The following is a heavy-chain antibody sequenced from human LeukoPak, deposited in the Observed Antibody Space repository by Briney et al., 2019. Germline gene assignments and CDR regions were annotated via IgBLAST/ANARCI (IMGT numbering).Heavy chain of an antibody. J-gene: IGHJ6*02. CDR1: GYSFTSYW. D-gene: IGHD6-13*01. CDR3: ARRESSSWSHCYYYYGMGV. Sequence: GESLKISCKGSGYSFTSYWIAWVRQMPGKGLEWMGIIYPGSSDTRYSPSFQGQVTISADKSISTAYLQWSSLKASDTAMYYCARRESSSWSHCYYYYGMGVWGQGTTVTVSS. CDR2: IYPGSSDT. V-gene: IGHV5-51*01.